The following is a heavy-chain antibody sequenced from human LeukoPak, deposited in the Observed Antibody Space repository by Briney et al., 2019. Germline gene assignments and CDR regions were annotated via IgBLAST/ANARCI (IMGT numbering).Heavy chain of an antibody. CDR1: GGSISSYY. CDR2: IYYSGST. V-gene: IGHV4-59*01. D-gene: IGHD3-22*01. J-gene: IGHJ4*02. CDR3: AREKRQYYDSSGYYFDY. Sequence: SETLSLTCTVSGGSISSYYWSWIRQPPGKGLEWIGYIYYSGSTNYNPSLKSRVTISVDTSKNQFSLKLSSVTAADTAVYCCAREKRQYYDSSGYYFDYWGQGTLVTVSS.